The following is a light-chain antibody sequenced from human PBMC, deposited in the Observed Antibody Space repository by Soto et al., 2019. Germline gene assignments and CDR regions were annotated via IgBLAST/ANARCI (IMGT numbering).Light chain of an antibody. CDR1: QNINSY. V-gene: IGKV1-39*01. CDR3: QQTFNTPHT. CDR2: AAS. J-gene: IGKJ2*01. Sequence: DVQLTQSPSSLSASVGDRVTITCRASQNINSYLNWYQQRPGTAPKFLIYAASSLQSGVPSRFSGSESGTDFTLIISGLQPEYSVFYFCQQTFNTPHTFGQGTKLEI.